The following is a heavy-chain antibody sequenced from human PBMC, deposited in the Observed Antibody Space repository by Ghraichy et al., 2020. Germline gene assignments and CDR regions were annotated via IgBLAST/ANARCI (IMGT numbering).Heavy chain of an antibody. CDR1: GFTFSSYA. CDR2: ISSNGGST. D-gene: IGHD2-15*01. Sequence: GGSLRLSCSASGFTFSSYAMHWVRQAPGKGLEYVSAISSNGGSTYYADSVKGRFTISRDNSKNTLYLQMSSLRAEDTAVYYCVKVPSLLYPRLDYWGQGTLVTVSS. J-gene: IGHJ4*02. V-gene: IGHV3-64D*06. CDR3: VKVPSLLYPRLDY.